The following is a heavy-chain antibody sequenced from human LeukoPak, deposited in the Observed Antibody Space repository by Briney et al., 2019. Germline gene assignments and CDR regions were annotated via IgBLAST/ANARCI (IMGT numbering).Heavy chain of an antibody. Sequence: GASVKVSCQASGGTFSSYAISWVRQAPGHGLEWMGGIIPILDTTNSAQRFQGRVTMTEDTSTDTAYMELSSLRSEDTAVYYCATDLDYWGQGTLVTVSS. CDR2: IIPILDTT. CDR3: ATDLDY. CDR1: GGTFSSYA. J-gene: IGHJ4*02. V-gene: IGHV1-69*10. D-gene: IGHD1-14*01.